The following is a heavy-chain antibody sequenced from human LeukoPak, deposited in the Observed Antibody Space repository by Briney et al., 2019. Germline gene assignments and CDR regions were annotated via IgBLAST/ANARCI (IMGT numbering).Heavy chain of an antibody. J-gene: IGHJ6*03. Sequence: ASVKVSCKASGYTFTSYYMHWVRQAPGQGLEWMGLINPTGDSTGYAQKFQGRVTMTRDMSTSTAYMELSSLRSEDTAVYYCAAFSGGWFGEETYHYYYMDVWGKGTTVTISS. CDR3: AAFSGGWFGEETYHYYYMDV. D-gene: IGHD3-10*01. CDR2: INPTGDST. V-gene: IGHV1-46*01. CDR1: GYTFTSYY.